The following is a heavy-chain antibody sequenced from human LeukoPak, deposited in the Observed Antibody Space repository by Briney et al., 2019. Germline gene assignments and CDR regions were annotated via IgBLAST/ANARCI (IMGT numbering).Heavy chain of an antibody. CDR2: MNPNSGNT. Sequence: ASVKVSCKASGGTFSSYAINWVRQATGQGLEWMGWMNPNSGNTGYAQKFQGRVTTTRNTSIGTAYMELSSLRSEDTAVYYCARGIGSTTVTTLEYYFDYWGQGTLVTVSS. CDR1: GGTFSSYA. CDR3: ARGIGSTTVTTLEYYFDY. V-gene: IGHV1-8*02. D-gene: IGHD4-17*01. J-gene: IGHJ4*02.